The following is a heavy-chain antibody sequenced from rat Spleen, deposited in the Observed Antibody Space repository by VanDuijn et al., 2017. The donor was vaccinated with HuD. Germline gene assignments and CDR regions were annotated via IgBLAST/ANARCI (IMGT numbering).Heavy chain of an antibody. J-gene: IGHJ2*01. CDR1: GFTFSNYD. Sequence: EVQLVESGGGLVQPGRSLKLSCAASGFTFSNYDMAWVRQAPTKGLEWVASISTSGGSTYYRDSVKGRFTVSRDNAKSTLSLQMDSLRSEDTAAYSCAGGGFWGQGVMVTVSS. D-gene: IGHD4-4*01. CDR3: AGGGF. V-gene: IGHV5-25*01. CDR2: ISTSGGST.